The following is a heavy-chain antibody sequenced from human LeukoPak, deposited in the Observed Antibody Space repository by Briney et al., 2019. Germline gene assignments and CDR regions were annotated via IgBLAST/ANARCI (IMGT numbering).Heavy chain of an antibody. Sequence: SETLSLTCTVSGGSISSYYWSWIRQPPGKGLEWIGYIYYSGSTNYNPSLKSRVTISVDTSKNQFSLKLSSVTAADTAVYYCARDTEELLYAFDIWGQGTMVTVSS. J-gene: IGHJ3*02. V-gene: IGHV4-59*01. D-gene: IGHD1-26*01. CDR1: GGSISSYY. CDR2: IYYSGST. CDR3: ARDTEELLYAFDI.